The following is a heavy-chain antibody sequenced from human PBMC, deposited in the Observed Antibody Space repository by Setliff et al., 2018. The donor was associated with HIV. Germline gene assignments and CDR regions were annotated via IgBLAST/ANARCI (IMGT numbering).Heavy chain of an antibody. CDR2: MYISGST. CDR3: AREINKAFDI. Sequence: SETLSLTCTVSGGSISSYYWSWIRQPPGKGLEWIGHMYISGSTTYNPSLKSRVTLSVDTSRNQFSLNLSSVTAADTAVYYCAREINKAFDIWGQGTMVTVSS. J-gene: IGHJ3*02. V-gene: IGHV4-4*08. CDR1: GGSISSYY.